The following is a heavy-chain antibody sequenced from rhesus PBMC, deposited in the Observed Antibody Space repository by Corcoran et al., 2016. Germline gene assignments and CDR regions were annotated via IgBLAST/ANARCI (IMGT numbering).Heavy chain of an antibody. D-gene: IGHD4-23*01. J-gene: IGHJ4*01. V-gene: IGHV1S9*01. CDR2: INPSNGHT. CDR3: TRGYEYNIY. CDR1: GYTFPSYY. Sequence: QVQLVQSGAEVKKPGASVKLSCKASGYTFPSYYINWVSPAPGQVLEWIGRINPSNGHTDYVQKFQGRVTMTRDTSTSTAYMELNSLRSEDTAVYYCTRGYEYNIYWGQGVLVTVSS.